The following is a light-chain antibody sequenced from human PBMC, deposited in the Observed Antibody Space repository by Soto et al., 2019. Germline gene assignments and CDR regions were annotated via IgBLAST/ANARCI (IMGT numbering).Light chain of an antibody. J-gene: IGKJ5*01. CDR3: QQYGSSLSIT. CDR1: QSVSSSY. V-gene: IGKV3-20*01. CDR2: GAS. Sequence: EIVLTQSPGTLSLSPGERATLSCRASQSVSSSYLAWYQQKPGQDPRLLIYGASSRATGIPDRFSGSGSGTDFTLTISRLESEDFAVYYCQQYGSSLSITFGQGTRLEIK.